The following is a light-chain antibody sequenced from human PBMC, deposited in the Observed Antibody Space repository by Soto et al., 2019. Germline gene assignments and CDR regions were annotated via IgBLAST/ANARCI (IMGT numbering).Light chain of an antibody. V-gene: IGKV3-20*01. CDR2: ETS. Sequence: EIVLTQSPGTLSLSPGEIATLSCRASQSVSSSYVAWYQQKTGQAPRLLIYETSTRAIVIPNRFRGSGSVTGFTLTIISVEPVDWSMYHCQQYGSLPPMFGHRSKVDFK. CDR3: QQYGSLPPM. CDR1: QSVSSSY. J-gene: IGKJ1*01.